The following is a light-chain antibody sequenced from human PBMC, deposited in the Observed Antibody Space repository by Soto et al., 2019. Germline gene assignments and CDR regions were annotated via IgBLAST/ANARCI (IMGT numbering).Light chain of an antibody. CDR3: ASYTSSATYV. V-gene: IGLV2-14*01. CDR2: DVT. Sequence: QSALTQPASVSGSPGQSIPISYTGTSSDVGGYNYVSWYQQHPGKAPKLMIYDVTNRPSGVSSRFSGSKSGNTASLTISGLQAEDEADYYCASYTSSATYVIGTGTKVTVL. CDR1: SSDVGGYNY. J-gene: IGLJ1*01.